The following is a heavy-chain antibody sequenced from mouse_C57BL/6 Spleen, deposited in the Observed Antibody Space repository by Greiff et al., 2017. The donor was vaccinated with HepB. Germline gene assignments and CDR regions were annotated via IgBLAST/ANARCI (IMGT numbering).Heavy chain of an antibody. CDR3: ARWGNYEGRFYYYAMDY. CDR2: INPNNGGT. D-gene: IGHD2-1*01. J-gene: IGHJ4*01. CDR1: GYTFTDYN. V-gene: IGHV1-22*01. Sequence: VQLQQSGPELVKPGASVKMSCKASGYTFTDYNMHWVKQSHGKSLEWIGYINPNNGGTSYNQKFKGKATLTVNKSSSTAYMELRSLTSEDSAVYYCARWGNYEGRFYYYAMDYWGQGTSVTVSS.